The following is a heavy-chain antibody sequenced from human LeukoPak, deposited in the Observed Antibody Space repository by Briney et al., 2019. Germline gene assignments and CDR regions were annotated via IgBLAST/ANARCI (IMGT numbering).Heavy chain of an antibody. CDR3: ARHLGGYCSGDSCYQPAFDY. CDR2: MNQDGTQK. CDR1: GFIFSNYW. D-gene: IGHD2-15*01. Sequence: GGSLRLSCAASGFIFSNYWMSWVRQAPGKGLEWVANMNQDGTQKYYVDSVRGRFTISRDNAKNSLYLQMNSLRAEDTAVYYCARHLGGYCSGDSCYQPAFDYWGQGTLVTVSS. V-gene: IGHV3-7*01. J-gene: IGHJ4*02.